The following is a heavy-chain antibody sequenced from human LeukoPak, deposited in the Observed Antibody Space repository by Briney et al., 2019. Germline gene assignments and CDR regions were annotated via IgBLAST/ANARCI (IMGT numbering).Heavy chain of an antibody. D-gene: IGHD2-8*02. J-gene: IGHJ4*02. CDR1: GGSFSGYY. V-gene: IGHV4-34*01. CDR3: ARAFRPAYWRAMSSRWYFDY. CDR2: INHSGST. Sequence: PSETLSLTCAVYGGSFSGYYWSWIRQPPGKGLEWIGEINHSGSTNYNPSLKSRVTISVDTSKNQFSLKLSSVTAADTAVYYCARAFRPAYWRAMSSRWYFDYWGQGTLVTVSS.